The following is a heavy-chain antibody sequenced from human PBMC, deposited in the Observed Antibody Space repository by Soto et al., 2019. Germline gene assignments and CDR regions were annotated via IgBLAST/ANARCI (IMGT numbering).Heavy chain of an antibody. V-gene: IGHV1-69*13. CDR1: GGAFSSYA. CDR3: ARDGYGSGSYYKAPQIYGMDV. J-gene: IGHJ6*02. CDR2: IIPIFGTA. Sequence: SVKVSCKASGGAFSSYAISWVRQAPGQGLEWMGGIIPIFGTANYAQKFQGRVTITADESTSTAYMELSSLRSEDTAVYYCARDGYGSGSYYKAPQIYGMDVWGQGTTVTVSS. D-gene: IGHD3-10*01.